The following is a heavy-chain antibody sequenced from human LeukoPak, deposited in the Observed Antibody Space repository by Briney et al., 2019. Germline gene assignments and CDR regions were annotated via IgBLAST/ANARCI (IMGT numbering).Heavy chain of an antibody. CDR3: AKDLRFGELLPYFDY. V-gene: IGHV3-48*01. Sequence: GGSLRLSCAASGFTFSSYSMNWVRQAPGKGLEWVSYISSSSSTIYYADSVKGRFTISRDNAKNSLYLQMNSLRAEDTAVYYCAKDLRFGELLPYFDYWGQGTLVTVSS. CDR2: ISSSSSTI. CDR1: GFTFSSYS. J-gene: IGHJ4*02. D-gene: IGHD3-10*01.